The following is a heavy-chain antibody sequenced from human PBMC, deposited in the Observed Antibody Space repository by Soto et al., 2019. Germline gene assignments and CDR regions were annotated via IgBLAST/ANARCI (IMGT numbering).Heavy chain of an antibody. D-gene: IGHD3-10*01. V-gene: IGHV3-7*04. CDR3: ARALGASGSY. CDR1: GFTISSYW. J-gene: IGHJ4*02. Sequence: ESGGGLVQPGGSLRLSCAASGFTISSYWMSWVRQAPGKGLEWVANINEDGNKKYYVDSVKGRFTISRDDAKNSVHLQMNSLRVEDTAVYYCARALGASGSYWGQGALVTVSS. CDR2: INEDGNKK.